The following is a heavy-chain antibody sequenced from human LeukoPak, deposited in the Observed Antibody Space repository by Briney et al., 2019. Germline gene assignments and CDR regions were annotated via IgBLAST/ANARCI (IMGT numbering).Heavy chain of an antibody. CDR2: IYYSGST. CDR1: GGSISSYY. CDR3: ARGQVDIVVVPASYYYYMDV. J-gene: IGHJ6*03. D-gene: IGHD2-2*03. V-gene: IGHV4-59*01. Sequence: SETLSLTCTVSGGSISSYYWSWIRQPPGKGLEWIGYIYYSGSTNYNPSLKSRVTISVDTSKNQFSLKLSSVTAADTAVYYCARGQVDIVVVPASYYYYMDVWGKGTTVTASS.